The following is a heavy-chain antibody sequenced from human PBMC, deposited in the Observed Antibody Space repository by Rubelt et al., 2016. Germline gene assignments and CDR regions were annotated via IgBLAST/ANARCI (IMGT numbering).Heavy chain of an antibody. J-gene: IGHJ5*02. CDR2: INHRGST. CDR3: AGEWLGSGSSYDH. V-gene: IGHV4-34*02. CDR1: GGSLSGYY. D-gene: IGHD6-6*01. Sequence: QVHLQQWGAGLLKPSETLSLTCAVHGGSLSGYYWAWIRQAPGKGLEWIGEINHRGSTTYNPSLKSRVTISVDTSRNQVSLKLKAGTAAHTAIYFCAGEWLGSGSSYDHWGQGTLVTVSS.